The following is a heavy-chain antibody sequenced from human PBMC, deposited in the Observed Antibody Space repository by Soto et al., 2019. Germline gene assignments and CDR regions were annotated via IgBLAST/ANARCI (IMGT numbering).Heavy chain of an antibody. J-gene: IGHJ5*02. V-gene: IGHV4-34*01. Sequence: SETLSLTCAVYGGSFSGYYWSWIRQPPGKGLEWIGEINHSGSTNYNPSLKSRVTISVDTSKNQFSLKLGSVTAADTAVYYCARGPFVDCSSTSCLSKRWFDPWGQGTLVTVSS. CDR3: ARGPFVDCSSTSCLSKRWFDP. D-gene: IGHD2-2*01. CDR2: INHSGST. CDR1: GGSFSGYY.